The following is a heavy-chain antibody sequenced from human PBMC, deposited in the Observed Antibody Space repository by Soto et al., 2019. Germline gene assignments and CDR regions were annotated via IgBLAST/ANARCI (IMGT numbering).Heavy chain of an antibody. CDR3: AKFVVVPAAIRYYYYGMDV. Sequence: EVQLVESGGGLVQPGGSLRLSCAASGFTFSDHYMDWVRQAPGKGLEWVSAISGSGGSTYYADSVKGRFTISRDNSKNTLYLQMNSLRAEDTAVYYCAKFVVVPAAIRYYYYGMDVWGQGTTVTVSS. J-gene: IGHJ6*02. CDR2: ISGSGGST. CDR1: GFTFSDHY. D-gene: IGHD2-2*02. V-gene: IGHV3-23*04.